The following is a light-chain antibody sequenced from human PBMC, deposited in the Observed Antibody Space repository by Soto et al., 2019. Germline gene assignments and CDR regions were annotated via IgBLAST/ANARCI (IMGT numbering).Light chain of an antibody. J-gene: IGKJ1*01. Sequence: EIVMTQSPATLSLYPGESATLSCRASQSVSSNLAWYQQKPGQAPRLLIYGASTRATGIPARFSGSGSGTEFTLTISSLQSEDFAVYYCQQYNNWPRTFGQWTKVDIK. CDR3: QQYNNWPRT. CDR2: GAS. V-gene: IGKV3-15*01. CDR1: QSVSSN.